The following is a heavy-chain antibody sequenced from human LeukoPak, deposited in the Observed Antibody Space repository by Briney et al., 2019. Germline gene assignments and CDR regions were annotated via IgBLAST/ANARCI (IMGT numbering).Heavy chain of an antibody. CDR3: AAYGDYLGQDAFDI. CDR2: ISAYNGNT. CDR1: GYTFTSYG. J-gene: IGHJ3*02. Sequence: GASVKVSCKASGYTFTSYGISWVRQAPGQGLEWMGWISAYNGNTNYAQKLQGRVTMTTDTSTSTAYMELRSLRSDDTAVYYCAAYGDYLGQDAFDIWGQGTMVTVSS. D-gene: IGHD4-17*01. V-gene: IGHV1-18*01.